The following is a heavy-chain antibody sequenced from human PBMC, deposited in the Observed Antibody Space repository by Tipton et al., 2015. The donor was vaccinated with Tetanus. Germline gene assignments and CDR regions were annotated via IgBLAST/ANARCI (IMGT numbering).Heavy chain of an antibody. CDR2: IYQTDST. Sequence: TLSLTCNVSGALLTTGGYSWGWIRQPPGQGLEWLGYIYQTDSTYYNPSVRSRLTLSLRRSKNQVSLKLSSVTAADTAVYYCVRRGRDAYNNPLGAFDVWGRGTTVTVSS. V-gene: IGHV4-30-2*01. J-gene: IGHJ3*01. CDR1: GALLTTGGYS. CDR3: VRRGRDAYNNPLGAFDV. D-gene: IGHD5-24*01.